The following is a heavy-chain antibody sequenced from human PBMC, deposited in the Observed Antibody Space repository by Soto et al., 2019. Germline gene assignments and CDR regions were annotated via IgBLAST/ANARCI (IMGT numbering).Heavy chain of an antibody. CDR2: ISYDGISK. V-gene: IGHV3-30*18. D-gene: IGHD6-19*01. Sequence: GGSLRLSCVASGFTFSSYGIDWVRQAPGKGLEWVAVISYDGISKYYADSVKGRFTISRDNSKNTLYLQMDSLRPEDTAVYYCAKEAVRYYYYGMDVWGQGTTVTSP. CDR1: GFTFSSYG. J-gene: IGHJ6*02. CDR3: AKEAVRYYYYGMDV.